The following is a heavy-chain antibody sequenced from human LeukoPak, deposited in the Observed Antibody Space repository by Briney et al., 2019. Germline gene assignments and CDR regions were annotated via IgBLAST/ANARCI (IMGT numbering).Heavy chain of an antibody. J-gene: IGHJ6*03. CDR3: ARGQTVVTALYYYYYYMDV. D-gene: IGHD2-21*02. CDR1: GFTFSNYA. V-gene: IGHV3-23*01. Sequence: AGGSLRLSCAASGFTFSNYAMTWVRQAPGKGLEWVSSISGSGGSTYYADSVKGRFTISRDNSKNTLYLQMNSLRAEDTAVYYCARGQTVVTALYYYYYYMDVWGKGTTVTISS. CDR2: ISGSGGST.